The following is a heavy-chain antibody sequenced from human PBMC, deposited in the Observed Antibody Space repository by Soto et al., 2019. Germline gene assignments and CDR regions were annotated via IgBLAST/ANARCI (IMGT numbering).Heavy chain of an antibody. Sequence: QVQLVQSGAEVKKPGASVKVSCKASGYTFSSYYMHWVRQAPGQGLEWMGTINPSSGSADYAQKFQGRVTITRDTSTTTVYMELSGLRSEDTAVYYCARDLGGNWFDPWGQGTLVTVSS. CDR3: ARDLGGNWFDP. J-gene: IGHJ5*02. CDR2: INPSSGSA. CDR1: GYTFSSYY. D-gene: IGHD3-16*01. V-gene: IGHV1-46*01.